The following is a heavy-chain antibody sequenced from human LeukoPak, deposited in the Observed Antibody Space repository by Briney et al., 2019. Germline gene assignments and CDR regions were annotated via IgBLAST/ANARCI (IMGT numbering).Heavy chain of an antibody. J-gene: IGHJ4*02. CDR2: ISAYNGKT. V-gene: IGHV1-18*01. Sequence: GASVKVSCKASGYNLVTYGFSWVRQAPGQGLEWMGWISAYNGKTDYAQNFQGRVTMTTDTSTSTAYMELRSLRSEDTAVYYCARGGDYGDREGLDFWGQGTLVTVSS. CDR1: GYNLVTYG. D-gene: IGHD4-17*01. CDR3: ARGGDYGDREGLDF.